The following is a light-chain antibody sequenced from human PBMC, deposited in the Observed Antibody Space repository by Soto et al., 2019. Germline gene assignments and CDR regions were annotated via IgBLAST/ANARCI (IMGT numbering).Light chain of an antibody. CDR2: KAS. V-gene: IGKV1-5*03. CDR3: QQYNSYSPYT. Sequence: DIQMTQSPSTLSASVGDRVTITCRASQSISSGLAWYQQKPGKAPKLLIYKASSLESGVPSRFSGSGSGTEFTLTISSLQTDDFATCYCQQYNSYSPYTFGQGTKLEIK. CDR1: QSISSG. J-gene: IGKJ2*01.